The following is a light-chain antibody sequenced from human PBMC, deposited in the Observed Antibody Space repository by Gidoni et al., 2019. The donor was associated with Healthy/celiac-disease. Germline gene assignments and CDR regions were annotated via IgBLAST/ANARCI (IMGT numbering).Light chain of an antibody. CDR1: QSISTW. J-gene: IGKJ1*01. V-gene: IGKV1-5*03. CDR3: QQYNSYSPMGT. Sequence: DIQMTQSPSTLSASVGDRVTITCRASQSISTWLAWYQQKPGKAPKLLIYKASSLESGVPSRFSGSGSGTEFTLTISSLQPDDFATYDCQQYNSYSPMGTFGQGTKVEIK. CDR2: KAS.